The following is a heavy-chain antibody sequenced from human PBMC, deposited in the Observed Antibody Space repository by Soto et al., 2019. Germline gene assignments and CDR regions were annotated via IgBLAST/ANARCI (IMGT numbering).Heavy chain of an antibody. J-gene: IGHJ4*02. CDR3: ATRGSKTYGDPWDFDY. D-gene: IGHD4-17*01. Sequence: VQLLESGGGLVQPGGSLRLSCAASGFTFSDYYMSWIRQAPGKGLEWVSYISSSGSTIYYADSVKGRFTISRDNAKNSLYLQMNSLRAEDTAVYYCATRGSKTYGDPWDFDYWGQGTLVTVSS. V-gene: IGHV3-11*01. CDR2: ISSSGSTI. CDR1: GFTFSDYY.